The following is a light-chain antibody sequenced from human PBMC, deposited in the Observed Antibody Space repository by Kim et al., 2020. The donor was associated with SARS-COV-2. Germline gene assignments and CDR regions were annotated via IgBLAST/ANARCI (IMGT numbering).Light chain of an antibody. Sequence: GSWITTSCTGASSDIGGSNNDAWYQQYPGNAPKLMIYDVTNRPSGVSTRFSGSKSANTASLTISGVRADDEAAYYCSSYTDDNTVIFGGGTQLTVL. CDR1: SSDIGGSNN. V-gene: IGLV2-14*04. J-gene: IGLJ2*01. CDR2: DVT. CDR3: SSYTDDNTVI.